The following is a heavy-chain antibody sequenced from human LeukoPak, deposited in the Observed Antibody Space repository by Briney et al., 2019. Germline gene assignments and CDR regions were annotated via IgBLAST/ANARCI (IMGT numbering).Heavy chain of an antibody. Sequence: SETLSLTCAVYGGSFSGYYWSWIRQPPGKGLEWIGEISHSGSTNYNPSLKSRVTISVDTSKNQFSLKLSSVTAADTAVYYCAARGYVWRSYRFDYWGQGTLVTVSS. D-gene: IGHD3-16*02. V-gene: IGHV4-34*01. CDR3: AARGYVWRSYRFDY. CDR2: ISHSGST. J-gene: IGHJ4*02. CDR1: GGSFSGYY.